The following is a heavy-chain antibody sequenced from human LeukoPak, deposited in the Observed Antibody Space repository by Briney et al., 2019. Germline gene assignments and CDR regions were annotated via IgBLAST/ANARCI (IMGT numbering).Heavy chain of an antibody. V-gene: IGHV1-2*02. J-gene: IGHJ5*02. D-gene: IGHD3-22*01. CDR3: ASEMYFYDSSGYSAAWFDP. Sequence: ASVKVSCKASGYTFTGYYMHWVRQAPGQGLEWMGWINPNSGGTNYAQKFQGRVTMTRDTSISTAYMELSRLRSDDTAVYYCASEMYFYDSSGYSAAWFDPWGQGTLVTVSS. CDR2: INPNSGGT. CDR1: GYTFTGYY.